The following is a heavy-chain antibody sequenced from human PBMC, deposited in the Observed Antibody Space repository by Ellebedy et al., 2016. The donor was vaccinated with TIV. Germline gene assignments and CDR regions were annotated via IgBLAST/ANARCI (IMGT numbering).Heavy chain of an antibody. J-gene: IGHJ4*02. CDR1: GGSISSSSYY. CDR3: ARHSYFDWLLYGTPYSFDY. Sequence: MPSETLSLTCTVSGGSISSSSYYWGWIRPPPGKGMAWIGSTYYSGSTYYNPSLNSRVTISVDTSKNQFSLKLSFVNAADRAVYYCARHSYFDWLLYGTPYSFDYWGQGPLVTLSS. D-gene: IGHD3-9*01. CDR2: TYYSGST. V-gene: IGHV4-39*01.